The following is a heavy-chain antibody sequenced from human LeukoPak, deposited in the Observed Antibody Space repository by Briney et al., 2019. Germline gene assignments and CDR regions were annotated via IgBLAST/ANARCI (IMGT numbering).Heavy chain of an antibody. V-gene: IGHV4-30-2*01. Sequence: PSETLSLTCAVSGGSISSGGYSWSWLRQPPGTGLEWIGYIYHSGSTYYNPSLKSRVTISVDRSKNQFSLKLSSVTAADTAVYYCARVLVGAIDYWGQGTLVTVSS. CDR1: GGSISSGGYS. J-gene: IGHJ4*02. CDR3: ARVLVGAIDY. D-gene: IGHD1-26*01. CDR2: IYHSGST.